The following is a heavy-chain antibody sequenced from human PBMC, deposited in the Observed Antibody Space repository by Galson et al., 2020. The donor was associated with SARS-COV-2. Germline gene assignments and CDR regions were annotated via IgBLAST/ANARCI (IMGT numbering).Heavy chain of an antibody. Sequence: KIGESLKISCKGSGYSFTSYWIGWVRQMPGKGLEWMGIIYPGDSDTRYSPSFQGQVTISADKSISTAYLQWSSLKASDTAMYYCARSFWSGYEAFRYWFDPWGQGTLVTVSS. CDR2: IYPGDSDT. J-gene: IGHJ5*02. V-gene: IGHV5-51*01. CDR1: GYSFTSYW. CDR3: ARSFWSGYEAFRYWFDP. D-gene: IGHD3-3*01.